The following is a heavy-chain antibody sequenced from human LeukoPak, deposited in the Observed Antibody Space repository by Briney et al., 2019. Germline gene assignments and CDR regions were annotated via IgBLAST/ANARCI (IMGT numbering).Heavy chain of an antibody. Sequence: GGSLRLSCAASGVTFSSYCMSWVRQAPGKGLEWVAYIKPDGSEKYYVDSVKGRFIISRDNAKNSLYLQMSALRVEDTAVYYCARDPYSGTYGDTYYYYMDVWGKGTTVTISS. CDR3: ARDPYSGTYGDTYYYYMDV. J-gene: IGHJ6*03. CDR2: IKPDGSEK. CDR1: GVTFSSYC. D-gene: IGHD1-26*01. V-gene: IGHV3-7*01.